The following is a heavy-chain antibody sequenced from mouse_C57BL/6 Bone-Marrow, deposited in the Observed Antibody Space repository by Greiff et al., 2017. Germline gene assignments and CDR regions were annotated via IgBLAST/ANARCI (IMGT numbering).Heavy chain of an antibody. CDR1: GYTFTDYE. Sequence: QVQLQQSGAELVRPGASVTLSCKASGYTFTDYEMHWVKQTPVHGLEWIGAIDPETGGTAYNQKFKGKAILTADKSSSTAYMELRSLTSEDSAVYYCTREDYTTVVATPYFDVWGTGTTVTVSS. D-gene: IGHD1-1*01. J-gene: IGHJ1*03. CDR3: TREDYTTVVATPYFDV. CDR2: IDPETGGT. V-gene: IGHV1-15*01.